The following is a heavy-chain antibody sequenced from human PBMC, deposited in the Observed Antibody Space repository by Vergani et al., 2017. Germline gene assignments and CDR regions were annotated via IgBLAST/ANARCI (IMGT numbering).Heavy chain of an antibody. D-gene: IGHD1-26*01. J-gene: IGHJ6*02. CDR3: AKKGGSLYYYGVDV. CDR1: GYTLGHFD. Sequence: QEQLLQSGGGVVQPGGSLRLSCIGSGYTLGHFDMHWVRQAPGKGLAWVAFIRYDGSNPQYIDSVKGRFTISRDNSKDTLFLQMNGLRPEDKGTYFCAKKGGSLYYYGVDVWGQGTTITVSS. V-gene: IGHV3-30*02. CDR2: IRYDGSNP.